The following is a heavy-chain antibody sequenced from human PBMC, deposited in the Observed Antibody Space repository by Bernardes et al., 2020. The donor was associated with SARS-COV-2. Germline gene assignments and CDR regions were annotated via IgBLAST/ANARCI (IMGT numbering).Heavy chain of an antibody. CDR2: FDPEDGET. Sequence: ASVKVSCKVSGYTLTELSMHWVRQAPGKGLEWMGGFDPEDGETIHAHKFQGRVTMTEDTSTNTAYMELSRLRSEDTAVYYCARSPPGVGRLSILGVPIGPDSYHYMDVWGQGTTVTVS. D-gene: IGHD3-3*01. J-gene: IGHJ6*02. CDR1: GYTLTELS. CDR3: ARSPPGVGRLSILGVPIGPDSYHYMDV. V-gene: IGHV1-24*01.